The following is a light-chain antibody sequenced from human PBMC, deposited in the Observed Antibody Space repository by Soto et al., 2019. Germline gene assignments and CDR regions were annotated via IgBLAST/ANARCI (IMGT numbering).Light chain of an antibody. V-gene: IGKV4-1*01. Sequence: DIVMTQSPDSLAVSLGERATINCKSSQSVLYSSDNKNYLAWYQQKPGQSPKLLFYWASTRESGVPARFSGSGSGTDFSLTISSLQAEDAAVYFCQQYYKTPLTFGGGTKVEIK. CDR1: QSVLYSSDNKNY. J-gene: IGKJ4*01. CDR2: WAS. CDR3: QQYYKTPLT.